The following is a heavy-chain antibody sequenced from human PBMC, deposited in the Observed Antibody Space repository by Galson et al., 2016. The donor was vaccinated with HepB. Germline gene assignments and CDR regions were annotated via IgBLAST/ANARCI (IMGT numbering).Heavy chain of an antibody. Sequence: QSGAEVKRPGESLKISCQGSRDSFTGYWIAWVRQMPGKGLEWMGIIYPGDSDAKYSPSFQGRVTFSADKSTTTAYPQWSSLTVADSAIYYCARVMVRGTHCLDVWGQGTTVTVSS. J-gene: IGHJ6*02. D-gene: IGHD3-10*01. CDR1: RDSFTGYW. V-gene: IGHV5-51*01. CDR3: ARVMVRGTHCLDV. CDR2: IYPGDSDA.